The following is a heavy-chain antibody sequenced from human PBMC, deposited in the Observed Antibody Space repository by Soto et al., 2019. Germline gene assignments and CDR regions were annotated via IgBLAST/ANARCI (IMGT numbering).Heavy chain of an antibody. CDR3: AREETGNDALDI. V-gene: IGHV4-31*11. CDR1: GGSLRSATYY. CDR2: FYHSGST. Sequence: SETLSLTCAVSGGSLRSATYYWSWIRQHPGKGLERIGYFYHSGSTYYKPSLRSRVTISLDTSKNQFSLNLRSVTDADTAIYYCAREETGNDALDIWGQGTLVTVSS. D-gene: IGHD1-1*01. J-gene: IGHJ3*02.